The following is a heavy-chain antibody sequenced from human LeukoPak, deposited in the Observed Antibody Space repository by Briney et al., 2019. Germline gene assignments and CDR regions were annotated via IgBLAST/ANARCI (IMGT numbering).Heavy chain of an antibody. CDR1: GFTFSSYA. D-gene: IGHD3-22*01. CDR3: ARTYYYDSSGYFPLPPGY. J-gene: IGHJ4*02. Sequence: GRSLRLSCAASGFTFSSYAMGWVRLAPGKGLEWVSGLTSGGSTYYADSVKGRFTISRDNSKNTLYLQMNSLRAEDTAVYYCARTYYYDSSGYFPLPPGYWGQGTLVTVSS. CDR2: LTSGGST. V-gene: IGHV3-23*01.